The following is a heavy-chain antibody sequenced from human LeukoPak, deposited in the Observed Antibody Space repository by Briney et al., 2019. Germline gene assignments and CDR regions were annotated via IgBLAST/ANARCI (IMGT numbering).Heavy chain of an antibody. J-gene: IGHJ6*03. CDR1: GGSFSGYY. V-gene: IGHV4-34*01. CDR2: INHSGST. Sequence: PSETLSLTCAVYGGSFSGYYWSWIRQPPGKGLEWIGEINHSGSTNYNPSLKSRVTISVDTSKNQFSLKLSSVTAADTAVYYCARDGVRSTSCYEFCYYYMDVWGKGTTVTVSS. CDR3: ARDGVRSTSCYEFCYYYMDV. D-gene: IGHD2-2*01.